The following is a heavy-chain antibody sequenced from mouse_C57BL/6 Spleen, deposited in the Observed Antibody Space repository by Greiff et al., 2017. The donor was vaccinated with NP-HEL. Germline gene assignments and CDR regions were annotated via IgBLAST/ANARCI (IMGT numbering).Heavy chain of an antibody. V-gene: IGHV1-80*01. CDR1: GYAFSSYW. CDR3: ARSGHDYDGDYFDY. D-gene: IGHD2-4*01. Sequence: VQLQQSGAELVKPGASVKISCKASGYAFSSYWMNWVKQRPGKGLEWIGQIYPGDGDTNYNGKFKGKATLTADKSSSTAYMQLSSLTSEDSAVYFCARSGHDYDGDYFDYWGQGTTLTVSS. J-gene: IGHJ2*01. CDR2: IYPGDGDT.